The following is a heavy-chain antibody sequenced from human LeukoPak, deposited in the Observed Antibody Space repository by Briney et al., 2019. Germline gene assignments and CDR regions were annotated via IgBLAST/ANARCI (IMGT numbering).Heavy chain of an antibody. J-gene: IGHJ5*02. CDR3: ARRGIAAAGTGYNWFDP. CDR1: GYSSTSYW. V-gene: IGHV5-51*01. D-gene: IGHD6-13*01. Sequence: GESLKISCKGSGYSSTSYWIGWVRQMPGKGLEWMGIIYPGDSDTRYSPSFQGQVTISADKSISTAYLQWSSLKASDTAMYYCARRGIAAAGTGYNWFDPWGQGTLVTVSS. CDR2: IYPGDSDT.